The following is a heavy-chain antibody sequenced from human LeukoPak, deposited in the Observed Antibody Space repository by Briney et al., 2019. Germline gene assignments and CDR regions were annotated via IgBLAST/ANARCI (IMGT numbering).Heavy chain of an antibody. D-gene: IGHD6-13*01. CDR1: GYTFICYY. Sequence: GASVKVSCKASGYTFICYYMHWVRQAPGQGLEWMGWINPNSGGTNYAQKFQGRVTMTRDTSISTAYMELSRLRSDDTAVYYCARSIAAAVYYDYWGQGTLVTVSS. J-gene: IGHJ4*02. V-gene: IGHV1-2*02. CDR3: ARSIAAAVYYDY. CDR2: INPNSGGT.